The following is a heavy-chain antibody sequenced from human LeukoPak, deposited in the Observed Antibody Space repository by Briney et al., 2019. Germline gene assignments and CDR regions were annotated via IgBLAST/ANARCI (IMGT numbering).Heavy chain of an antibody. CDR1: GFTFSSYA. V-gene: IGHV3-30-3*01. CDR2: ISYDGSNK. CDR3: ARHPHGMDV. Sequence: GGSLRLSCAASGFTFSSYAMHWVRQAPGKGLEWVAVISYDGSNKYYADSVKGRFTISRDNSKNTLYLQMNSLRAEDTAVYSCARHPHGMDVWGQGTTVTVSS. J-gene: IGHJ6*02.